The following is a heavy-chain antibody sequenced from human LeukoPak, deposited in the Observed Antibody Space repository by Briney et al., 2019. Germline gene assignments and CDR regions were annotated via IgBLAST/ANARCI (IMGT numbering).Heavy chain of an antibody. CDR1: GYIFIDYE. V-gene: IGHV1-8*03. CDR3: ARCRYMDV. J-gene: IGHJ6*04. Sequence: ASVKVSCKASGYIFIDYEINWVRQASGQGFEWMGWMNPKSGDTGYEQKLQGRVTITRDSSRSTVYMELSRLGSEDTGLYYCARCRYMDVWGKGTPVTVSS. CDR2: MNPKSGDT.